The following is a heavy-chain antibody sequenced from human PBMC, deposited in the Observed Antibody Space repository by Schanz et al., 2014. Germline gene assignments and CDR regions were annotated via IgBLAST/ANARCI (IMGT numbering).Heavy chain of an antibody. CDR1: GGTFSTYT. J-gene: IGHJ6*03. CDR2: ISAYNGNT. D-gene: IGHD2-2*02. V-gene: IGHV1-18*01. CDR3: AGTYCSSTSCYTGYYYMDV. Sequence: QVQLVQSGAEVKKPGSSMKVSCKASGGTFSTYTISWVRQAPGQGLEWMGWISAYNGNTNYAQKLQGRVTMTTDTSTSTAYMELRSLRADDTAVYYCAGTYCSSTSCYTGYYYMDVWGKGTTVTVSS.